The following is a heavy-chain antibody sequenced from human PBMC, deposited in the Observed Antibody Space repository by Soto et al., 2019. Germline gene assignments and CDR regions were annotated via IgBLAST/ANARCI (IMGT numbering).Heavy chain of an antibody. CDR3: ARVQASINWFDP. CDR2: INYSGSA. J-gene: IGHJ5*02. D-gene: IGHD2-21*01. Sequence: PSETLSLTCAVYGGSFSGYYWSWIRQPPGKGLEWIGGINYSGSANYNPSLKSRVTISVDTSKNQFSLKLTSVTAADTAVYYCARVQASINWFDPWGQGTLVTVSS. V-gene: IGHV4-34*01. CDR1: GGSFSGYY.